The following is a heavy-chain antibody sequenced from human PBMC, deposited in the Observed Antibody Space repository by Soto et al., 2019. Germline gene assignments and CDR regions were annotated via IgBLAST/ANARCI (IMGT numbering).Heavy chain of an antibody. CDR3: ARDRCGGDCYDFGY. Sequence: QVQLVESGGGVVQPGRSLRLSCAASGFTFSSYGMHWVRQAPGKGLEWVAVIWYDGSNKYYADSVKGRFTISRDNSKNRMDLKMKSQRAEDTAVYYCARDRCGGDCYDFGYWGQGTLVTVSS. D-gene: IGHD2-21*02. CDR2: IWYDGSNK. CDR1: GFTFSSYG. J-gene: IGHJ4*02. V-gene: IGHV3-33*01.